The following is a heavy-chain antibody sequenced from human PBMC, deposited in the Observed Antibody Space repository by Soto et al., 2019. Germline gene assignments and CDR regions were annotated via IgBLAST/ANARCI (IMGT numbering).Heavy chain of an antibody. Sequence: EVQLVESGGGLVQPGGSLRLSCAASGFTFTSYWMSWVRQAPGKGLEWVANIKKDGSEKYYVDFVEGRFTISRDNAKNSLYLQMNSQRAEDTAVYYCARLPYSGRYSDWYFDLWGRGTLVTVSS. CDR3: ARLPYSGRYSDWYFDL. V-gene: IGHV3-7*03. CDR1: GFTFTSYW. D-gene: IGHD1-26*01. CDR2: IKKDGSEK. J-gene: IGHJ2*01.